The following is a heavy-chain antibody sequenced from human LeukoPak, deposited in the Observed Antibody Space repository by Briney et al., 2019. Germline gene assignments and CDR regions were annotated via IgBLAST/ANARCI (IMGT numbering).Heavy chain of an antibody. D-gene: IGHD6-13*01. CDR3: ARDPPYSSSLAGAFDI. CDR1: GFTFSSYG. V-gene: IGHV3-33*01. CDR2: IWYDGSNK. Sequence: PGRSLRLSCAASGFTFSSYGMHWVRQAPGKGLEWVAVIWYDGSNKYYADSVKGRFTISRDNSKNTLYLQMNSLRAEDTAVYYCARDPPYSSSLAGAFDIWGQGTMVTVSS. J-gene: IGHJ3*02.